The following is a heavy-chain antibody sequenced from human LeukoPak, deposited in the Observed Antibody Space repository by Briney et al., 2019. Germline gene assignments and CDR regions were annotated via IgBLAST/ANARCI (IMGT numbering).Heavy chain of an antibody. V-gene: IGHV3-23*01. D-gene: IGHD3-3*01. J-gene: IGHJ4*02. CDR2: IFGNGAGT. CDR3: AKDRTPDGFYSVDY. Sequence: GGSLRLSCTASGFTFSIFAMNWVRQAPGKGLEWVSVIFGNGAGTNYADSVKGQFTISRDNSKNTLYLQMNSLRVEDTAIYYCAKDRTPDGFYSVDYWGQGALVTVSS. CDR1: GFTFSIFA.